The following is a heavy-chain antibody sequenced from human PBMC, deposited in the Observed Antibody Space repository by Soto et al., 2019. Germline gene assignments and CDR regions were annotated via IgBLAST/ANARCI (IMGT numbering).Heavy chain of an antibody. CDR1: GDSISNSDAY. Sequence: QVQLQESGPGLVKPSETLSLSCAVSGDSISNSDAYWTWIRQPPGKGLEWIGTISYSGSTYYNPSLKSRVTMSVDTSENQFSLKVSSVSATETALYYCARHSGSYGLEYWGQGTLVTVSS. D-gene: IGHD1-26*01. V-gene: IGHV4-39*01. CDR2: ISYSGST. CDR3: ARHSGSYGLEY. J-gene: IGHJ4*02.